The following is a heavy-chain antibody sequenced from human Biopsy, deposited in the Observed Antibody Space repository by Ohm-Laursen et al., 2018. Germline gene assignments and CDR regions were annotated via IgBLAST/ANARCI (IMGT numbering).Heavy chain of an antibody. CDR2: ISNIGST. J-gene: IGHJ4*02. CDR3: ARESALAGDFDS. V-gene: IGHV4-61*01. Sequence: TPSLTCTVSGASVTSGSYYWSWIRQPPGKGLEWLGSISNIGSTNYNPSLKCRVTISVDTSKNHFSLKLTSVTAAGTAVYYCARESALAGDFDSWGQGTLVTVSP. CDR1: GASVTSGSYY. D-gene: IGHD6-19*01.